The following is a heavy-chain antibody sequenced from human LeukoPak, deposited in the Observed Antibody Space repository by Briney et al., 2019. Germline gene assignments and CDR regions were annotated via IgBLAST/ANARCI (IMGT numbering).Heavy chain of an antibody. CDR1: GGSISSYY. D-gene: IGHD6-6*01. J-gene: IGHJ4*02. CDR2: IYTSGST. CDR3: ARDSAYSSSYDY. V-gene: IGHV4-4*07. Sequence: SETLSLTCTVSGGSISSYYWSWIRQPAGKGLEWIGRIYTSGSTNYNPSLKSRVSMSVDTSKNQFSLKLSSVTAADTAVYYCARDSAYSSSYDYWGQGTLVTVSS.